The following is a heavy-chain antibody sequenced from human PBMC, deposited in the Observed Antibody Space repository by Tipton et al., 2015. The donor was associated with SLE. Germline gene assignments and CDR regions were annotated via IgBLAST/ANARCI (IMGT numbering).Heavy chain of an antibody. V-gene: IGHV4-39*07. D-gene: IGHD3-10*01. Sequence: TLSLTCTVSGGSISSTIYYWGWIRQPPGKGLEWIGSIYTSGSTNYNPSLKSRVTMSVDTSKNQFSLKLSSVTAADTAVYYCARAGGSYDAFDIWGQGTMVTVSS. J-gene: IGHJ3*02. CDR1: GGSISSTIYY. CDR2: IYTSGST. CDR3: ARAGGSYDAFDI.